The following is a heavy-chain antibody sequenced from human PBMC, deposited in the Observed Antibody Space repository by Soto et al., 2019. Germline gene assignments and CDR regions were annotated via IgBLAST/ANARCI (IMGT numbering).Heavy chain of an antibody. CDR2: IIPIFGTA. J-gene: IGHJ4*02. D-gene: IGHD1-20*01. CDR1: GGTFSSYA. V-gene: IGHV1-69*01. Sequence: QVQLVQSGAEVKKPGSSVKVSCTASGGTFSSYAISWVRQAPGQGLEWMGGIIPIFGTANYAQKFQGRVTITADESTSTAYMELSSLRSEDTAVYYCARGGLNWNDANFDYWGQGTLVTVSS. CDR3: ARGGLNWNDANFDY.